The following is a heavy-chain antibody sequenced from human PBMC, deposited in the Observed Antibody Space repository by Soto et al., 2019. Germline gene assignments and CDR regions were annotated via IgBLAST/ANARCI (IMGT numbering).Heavy chain of an antibody. Sequence: QVQLQESGPGLVKPSQTLSLTCTVSGGSISSGGYYWSWIRQHPGKGLEWIGYIYYSGSTYYNPSLKSRVTISVDTPKNQFSLKLSSVTAADTAVYYCARGRDGYNGVVDWFDPWGQGTLVTVSS. CDR2: IYYSGST. CDR3: ARGRDGYNGVVDWFDP. J-gene: IGHJ5*02. D-gene: IGHD3-3*01. CDR1: GGSISSGGYY. V-gene: IGHV4-31*03.